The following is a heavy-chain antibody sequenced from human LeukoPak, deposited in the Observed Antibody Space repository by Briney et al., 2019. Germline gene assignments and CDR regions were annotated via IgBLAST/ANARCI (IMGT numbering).Heavy chain of an antibody. D-gene: IGHD6-13*01. CDR2: IYHSGST. CDR1: GYSISSGYY. Sequence: SETLTLTCTVSGYSISSGYYWGWIRQPAGKGLEWIGCIYHSGSTYYNPSLKSRVTISVDTSKNQFSLKLSSVTAADTAVYYCARVGIAAAGFFDYWGQGTLVTVSS. CDR3: ARVGIAAAGFFDY. J-gene: IGHJ4*02. V-gene: IGHV4-38-2*02.